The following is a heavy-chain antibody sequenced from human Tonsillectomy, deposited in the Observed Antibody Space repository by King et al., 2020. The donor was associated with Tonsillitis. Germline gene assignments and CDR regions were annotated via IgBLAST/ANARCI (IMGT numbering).Heavy chain of an antibody. D-gene: IGHD3-10*01. CDR2: IYYSGST. J-gene: IGHJ4*02. CDR3: ARVLSMVRGAYFDF. Sequence: QLQESGPGLVKPSETLSLTCIVSGGSISSDYWSWIRQPPGKGLEWIVYIYYSGSTNYNPSLKSRVTISVDTSKNQFSLKLSSVTAADTAVYYCARVLSMVRGAYFDFWGQGTLVTVSS. V-gene: IGHV4-59*01. CDR1: GGSISSDY.